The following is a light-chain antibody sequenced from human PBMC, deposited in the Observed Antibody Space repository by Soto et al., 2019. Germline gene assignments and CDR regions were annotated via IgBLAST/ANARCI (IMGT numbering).Light chain of an antibody. J-gene: IGKJ5*01. CDR2: DAS. CDR1: QSVSSY. V-gene: IGKV3-11*01. Sequence: EIVLTQSPAPLSLSPGERATLSCRASQSVSSYLAWYQQKPGQAPRLLIYDASNRATGIPARSSGSGSGTDFTLTISSLEPEDFAVYYCQQRSNWITFAQGTRLEIK. CDR3: QQRSNWIT.